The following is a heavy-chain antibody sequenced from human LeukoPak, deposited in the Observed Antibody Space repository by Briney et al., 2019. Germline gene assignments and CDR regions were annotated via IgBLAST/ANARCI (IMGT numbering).Heavy chain of an antibody. Sequence: GGSLRPSCAASGNYWMHWVRQVPGKGLVWVSHINSDGSWTSYADSVKGRFTISKDNAKNTVYLHMNSLRAEDTAVYYCVSFYETYWGRGTLVTVSS. V-gene: IGHV3-74*01. CDR3: VSFYETY. J-gene: IGHJ4*02. D-gene: IGHD2/OR15-2a*01. CDR2: INSDGSWT. CDR1: GNYW.